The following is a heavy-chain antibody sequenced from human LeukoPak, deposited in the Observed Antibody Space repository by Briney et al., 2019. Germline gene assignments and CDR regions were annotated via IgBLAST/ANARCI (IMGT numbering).Heavy chain of an antibody. CDR3: ARVRVGTGTTGDGAFDI. J-gene: IGHJ3*02. Sequence: PMASVKVSCKASGGTFSSYAISWVRQAPGQGLEWMGGIIPIFGTANYAQKFQGRVTITTDESTSTAYMELSSLRSEDTAVYYCARVRVGTGTTGDGAFDIWGQGTMVTVSS. CDR1: GGTFSSYA. D-gene: IGHD1-1*01. CDR2: IIPIFGTA. V-gene: IGHV1-69*05.